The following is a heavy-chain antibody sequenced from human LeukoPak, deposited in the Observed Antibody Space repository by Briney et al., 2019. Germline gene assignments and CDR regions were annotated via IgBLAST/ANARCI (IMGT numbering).Heavy chain of an antibody. CDR1: GFTFSSYA. Sequence: GGSLRLSCAASGFTFSSYAMNWVRQAPGKGLEWVSTISGRGGSTYYADSVKGRFTTSRDNSKNTLYLQMNSLRAEDTAVYYCAKDRNSGGWYGELRDYWGQGTLVTVSS. J-gene: IGHJ4*02. V-gene: IGHV3-23*01. D-gene: IGHD6-19*01. CDR2: ISGRGGST. CDR3: AKDRNSGGWYGELRDY.